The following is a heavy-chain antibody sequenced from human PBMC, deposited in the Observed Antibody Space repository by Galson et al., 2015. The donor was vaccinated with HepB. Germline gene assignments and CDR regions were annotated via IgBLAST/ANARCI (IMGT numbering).Heavy chain of an antibody. Sequence: SLRLSCAASGFTFSSYGMHWVRQTPGKGLEWVAVISYDGSNKYYADSVKGRFTVSRDNSQNTLYLQMNSLRAEDTSVYYCAKGGYCSSTSCYTSIDYWGQGTLVTVSS. V-gene: IGHV3-30*18. J-gene: IGHJ4*02. CDR2: ISYDGSNK. D-gene: IGHD2-2*02. CDR1: GFTFSSYG. CDR3: AKGGYCSSTSCYTSIDY.